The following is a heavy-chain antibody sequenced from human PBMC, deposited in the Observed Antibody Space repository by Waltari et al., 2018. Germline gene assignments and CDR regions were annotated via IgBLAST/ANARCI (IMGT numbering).Heavy chain of an antibody. CDR1: GFTFSSYA. Sequence: EVQLLESGGGLVQPGGSLRLSCAASGFTFSSYAMSWVRQAPGKGLEWVSVIYSGGSTYYADSVKGRFTISRDNSKNTLYLQMNSLRAEDTAVYYCAKDRPGYFDYWGQGTLVTVSS. V-gene: IGHV3-23*03. J-gene: IGHJ4*02. CDR3: AKDRPGYFDY. CDR2: IYSGGST.